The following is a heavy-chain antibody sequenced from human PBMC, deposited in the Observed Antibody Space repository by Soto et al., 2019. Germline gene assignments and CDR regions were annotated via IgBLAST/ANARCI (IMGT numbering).Heavy chain of an antibody. V-gene: IGHV1-69*06. Sequence: GASGKVSCKASGGTLSRHAIAWVRQAPGQGLEWMGGISPTFGTATYAPKFQGRVAISADRSSNTAYMELSSLRSQDTAVYYCASERSAQYFDSWGQGTVVTVSS. J-gene: IGHJ4*02. D-gene: IGHD1-26*01. CDR2: ISPTFGTA. CDR1: GGTLSRHA. CDR3: ASERSAQYFDS.